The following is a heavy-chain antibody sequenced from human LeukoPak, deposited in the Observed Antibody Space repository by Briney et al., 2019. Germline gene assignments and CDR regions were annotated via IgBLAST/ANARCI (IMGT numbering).Heavy chain of an antibody. CDR2: FYYSGST. D-gene: IGHD3-3*01. V-gene: IGHV4-39*07. CDR1: GASINSSIYY. J-gene: IGHJ5*02. CDR3: ARVLLSNYDFWSGYSNWFDP. Sequence: TSETLSLTCTVSGASINSSIYYWGWIRQPPGKGLEWIGSFYYSGSTFYNPSLKSRVTISVDTSKNQFSLKLSAVTAADTAVYYCARVLLSNYDFWSGYSNWFDPWGQGTLVTVSS.